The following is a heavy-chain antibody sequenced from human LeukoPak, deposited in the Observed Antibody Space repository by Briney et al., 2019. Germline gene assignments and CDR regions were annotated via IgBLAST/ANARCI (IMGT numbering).Heavy chain of an antibody. Sequence: PSETLSLTCAVYGGSFSGYYWSWIRQPPGKGLEWIGEINHSGSTNYNPSLKSRVTISVDTSKNQFSLKLSSVTAADTAVYYCARSETITGMTLFDYWGQGTLVTVSS. CDR2: INHSGST. CDR1: GGSFSGYY. V-gene: IGHV4-34*01. D-gene: IGHD1-20*01. J-gene: IGHJ4*02. CDR3: ARSETITGMTLFDY.